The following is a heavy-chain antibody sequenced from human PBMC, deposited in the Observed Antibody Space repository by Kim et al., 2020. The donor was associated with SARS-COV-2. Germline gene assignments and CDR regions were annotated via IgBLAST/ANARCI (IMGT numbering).Heavy chain of an antibody. D-gene: IGHD4-4*01. CDR2: IYYSGST. J-gene: IGHJ3*02. CDR1: GGSISSGGYY. V-gene: IGHV4-31*03. Sequence: SETLSLTCTVSGGSISSGGYYWSWIRQHPGKGLEWIGYIYYSGSTYYNPSLKSRVTISVDTSKNQFSLKLSSVTAADTAVYYCASPMKASNDAFDIWGQGTMVTVSS. CDR3: ASPMKASNDAFDI.